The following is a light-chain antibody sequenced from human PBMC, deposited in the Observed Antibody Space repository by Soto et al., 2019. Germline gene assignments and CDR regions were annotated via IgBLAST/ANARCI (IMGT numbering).Light chain of an antibody. J-gene: IGKJ1*01. CDR3: QQYGTSAS. V-gene: IGKV3-20*01. Sequence: EIVLTQSPGTLSLSPGEGATLSCRASQSVGKNYLAWYQPKSGQAPRLLIHGASNRATGIPARFSGSGSGTDFTLTISRLDPEDFAVYYCQQYGTSASFGQGTKVDIK. CDR1: QSVGKNY. CDR2: GAS.